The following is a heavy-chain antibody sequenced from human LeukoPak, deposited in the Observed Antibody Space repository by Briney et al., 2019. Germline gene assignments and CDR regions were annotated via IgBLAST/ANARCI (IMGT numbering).Heavy chain of an antibody. V-gene: IGHV3-23*01. D-gene: IGHD3-22*01. CDR2: ISGSGGST. CDR3: AKDRGMYYYDSSGSADY. CDR1: GFTFSSYA. J-gene: IGHJ4*02. Sequence: GGSLRLSCAASGFTFSSYAMSWVRQAPGKGLEWVSAISGSGGSTYYADSVKGRFTISRDNSKNTLYLQMNSLRAEDTAVYYCAKDRGMYYYDSSGSADYWGQGTLVTVSS.